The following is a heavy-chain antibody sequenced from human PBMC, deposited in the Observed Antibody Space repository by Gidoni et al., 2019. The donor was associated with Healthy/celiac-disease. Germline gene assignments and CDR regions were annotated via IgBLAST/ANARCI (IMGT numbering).Heavy chain of an antibody. CDR1: GFTFSSYA. J-gene: IGHJ4*02. V-gene: IGHV3-23*01. D-gene: IGHD3-3*01. CDR2: ISGSGGST. CDR3: AKGYYDFWSGYPYFDY. Sequence: QLLESGGGLVQPGGSLRLSCAASGFTFSSYAMSWVRQAPGTGLEWVSAISGSGGSTYYADSVKGRFTISRDNSKNTLYLQMNSLRAEDTAVYYCAKGYYDFWSGYPYFDYWGQGTLVTVSS.